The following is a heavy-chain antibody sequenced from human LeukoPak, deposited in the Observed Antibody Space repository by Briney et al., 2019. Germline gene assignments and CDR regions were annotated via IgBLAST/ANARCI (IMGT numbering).Heavy chain of an antibody. CDR2: ISSSSSTI. Sequence: PGGSLRLSCAASGFTFNNYNMNWVRQAPGKGLEWVSYISSSSSTIYYADSVKGRFTISRDNAKNSLYLQMNSLRDEDTAVYYCASLQASDYWGQGTLVTVSS. V-gene: IGHV3-48*02. CDR1: GFTFNNYN. CDR3: ASLQASDY. J-gene: IGHJ4*02.